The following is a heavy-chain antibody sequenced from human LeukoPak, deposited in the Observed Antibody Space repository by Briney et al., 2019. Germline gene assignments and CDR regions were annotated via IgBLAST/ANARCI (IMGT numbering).Heavy chain of an antibody. D-gene: IGHD3-3*01. J-gene: IGHJ4*02. CDR2: VNDGGRT. V-gene: IGHV4-34*01. Sequence: SETLSLTCSVSGGSFSGYTWNWIRQSPGQGLEWVGEVNDGGRTNYHPSLKSRVTISVDTSKSQFSLMMSSVTAADTAVFFCARSLDFWGNSGNYFDFWGQGILVTDSS. CDR1: GGSFSGYT. CDR3: ARSLDFWGNSGNYFDF.